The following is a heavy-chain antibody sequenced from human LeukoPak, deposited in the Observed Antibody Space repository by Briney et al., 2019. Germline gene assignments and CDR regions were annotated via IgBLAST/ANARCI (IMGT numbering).Heavy chain of an antibody. J-gene: IGHJ4*02. Sequence: RSSETLSLTCAVYGGSFSGYYWSWIRQPPGKGLEWIGEINHSGSTNYNPSLKSRVTISVDTSKNQFSLKLSSVTAADTAVYYCARGGYYYDSSGYQNYYFDYWGQGTLVTVSS. V-gene: IGHV4-34*01. D-gene: IGHD3-22*01. CDR2: INHSGST. CDR1: GGSFSGYY. CDR3: ARGGYYYDSSGYQNYYFDY.